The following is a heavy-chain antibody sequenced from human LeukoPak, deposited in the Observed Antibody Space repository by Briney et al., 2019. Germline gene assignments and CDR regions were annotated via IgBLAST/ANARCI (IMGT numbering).Heavy chain of an antibody. Sequence: GGSLRLSCAASGFTVSSNYMSWVRQAPGKGLEWVSVIYSGGSTYYADSVKGRFTISRDNSKNTLYLQMNSLRAEDTAVCYCASPAYRPAASPAFDAFDIWGQGTMVTVSS. V-gene: IGHV3-66*02. CDR3: ASPAYRPAASPAFDAFDI. D-gene: IGHD2-2*01. J-gene: IGHJ3*02. CDR2: IYSGGST. CDR1: GFTVSSNY.